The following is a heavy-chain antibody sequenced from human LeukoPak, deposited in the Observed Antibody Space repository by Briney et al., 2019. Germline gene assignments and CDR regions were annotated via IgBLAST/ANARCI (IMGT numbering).Heavy chain of an antibody. CDR1: GFTFSSYW. CDR2: INTDGSST. Sequence: GGPLRLSCAASGFTFSSYWMHWVRQAPGKGLVWVSRINTDGSSTTYADSVKGRFTISRVNAKNTLYLQMNSLEAEDTAVYYCARELRVVTAMPLDYWGQGTLVTVSS. D-gene: IGHD2-21*02. J-gene: IGHJ4*02. V-gene: IGHV3-74*01. CDR3: ARELRVVTAMPLDY.